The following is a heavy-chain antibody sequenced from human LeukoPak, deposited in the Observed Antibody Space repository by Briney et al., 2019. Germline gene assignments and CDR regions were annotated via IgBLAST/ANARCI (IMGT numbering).Heavy chain of an antibody. CDR2: ISSSSSYI. CDR1: GFTFSSYS. J-gene: IGHJ4*02. D-gene: IGHD3-10*01. CDR3: ARAYGSGSYHFDY. Sequence: GGSLRLSCAASGFTFSSYSMNWVRQAPGKGLEWVSSISSSSSYIYYADTVKGRFTISRDNAKNSLYLQMNSLRAEDTAVYYCARAYGSGSYHFDYWGQGTLVTVSS. V-gene: IGHV3-21*01.